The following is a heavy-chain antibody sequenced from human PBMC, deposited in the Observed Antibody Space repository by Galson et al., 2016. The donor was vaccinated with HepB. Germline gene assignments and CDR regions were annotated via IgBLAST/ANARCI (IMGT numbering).Heavy chain of an antibody. Sequence: SVKVSCKASGYMFANYAINWVRQAPGQGLEWMGWISGYNGNTEYAQKFPDRVTLTTDTYTNTTDMEVRRLTSDDTAVYYCARGGPAAHGDKPDCFDFWDQGTVVTVSS. D-gene: IGHD4-17*01. CDR2: ISGYNGNT. J-gene: IGHJ4*02. CDR3: ARGGPAAHGDKPDCFDF. CDR1: GYMFANYA. V-gene: IGHV1-18*01.